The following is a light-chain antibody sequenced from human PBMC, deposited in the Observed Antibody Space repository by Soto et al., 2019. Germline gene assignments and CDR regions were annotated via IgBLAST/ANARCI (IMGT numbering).Light chain of an antibody. CDR3: CSYVGSSILM. V-gene: IGLV2-23*02. J-gene: IGLJ3*02. CDR1: SSDVGLYNR. CDR2: EVN. Sequence: QSALTQPASVSGSPGQSITISCTGTSSDVGLYNRVSWYQQLPGKAPKLIIYEVNERPSGISDRFSGSKSGNTASLTISGLQDDDEADYYCCSYVGSSILMFGGGTKLTVL.